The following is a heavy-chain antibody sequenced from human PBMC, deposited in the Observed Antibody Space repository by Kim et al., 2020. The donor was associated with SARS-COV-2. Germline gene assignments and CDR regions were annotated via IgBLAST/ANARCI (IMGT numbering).Heavy chain of an antibody. J-gene: IGHJ4*02. CDR3: AKHQGSSGYVTPDY. CDR1: GFTFSSYA. V-gene: IGHV3-23*01. D-gene: IGHD3-22*01. CDR2: IIGSGGST. Sequence: GGSLRLSCAASGFTFSSYAMSWVRQAPGKGLEWVSAIIGSGGSTYYADTGKGRFTIARDNSKNTLYLQMNSLRAEDMAVYYCAKHQGSSGYVTPDYWGQGTLVTVSS.